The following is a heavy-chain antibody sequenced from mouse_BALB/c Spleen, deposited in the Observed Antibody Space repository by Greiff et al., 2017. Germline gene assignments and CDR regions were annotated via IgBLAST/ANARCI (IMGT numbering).Heavy chain of an antibody. CDR2: ISSGSSTI. J-gene: IGHJ2*01. CDR1: GFTFSSFG. CDR3: AREELGRLDD. V-gene: IGHV5-17*02. D-gene: IGHD4-1*01. Sequence: EVQLVESGGGLVQPGGSRKLSCAASGFTFSSFGMHWVRQAPEKGLEWVAYISSGSSTIYYADTVKGRFTISRDNPKNTLFLQMTSLRSEDTAMYYCAREELGRLDDWGQGTTLTVSA.